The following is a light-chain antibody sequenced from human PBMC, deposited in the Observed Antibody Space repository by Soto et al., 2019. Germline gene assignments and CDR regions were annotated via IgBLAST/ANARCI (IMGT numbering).Light chain of an antibody. J-gene: IGKJ4*01. CDR3: QHYANSPLT. V-gene: IGKV3D-15*01. CDR2: HAS. Sequence: EIVLTQSPVTLSLSPGERSTLSCMAIQSVRTYLAWYQVKPGKAPRLLIYHASRRASGVPARFSGSASGTEFTLTITSLQSEDFELYYCQHYANSPLTFGGGTKVDIK. CDR1: QSVRTY.